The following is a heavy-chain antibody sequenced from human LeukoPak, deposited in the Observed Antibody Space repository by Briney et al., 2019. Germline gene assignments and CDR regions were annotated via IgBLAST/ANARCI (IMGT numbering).Heavy chain of an antibody. Sequence: PGGSLRLSCAASGFTFSSYEMNWVRQAPGKGLEWVSYISSSGSTIYYADSVKGRFTISRDNAKNSLYLQMNSLRAEDTAVYYCARGEYDSSGYSVPEFDYWGQGTLVTVSS. V-gene: IGHV3-48*03. CDR3: ARGEYDSSGYSVPEFDY. CDR1: GFTFSSYE. J-gene: IGHJ4*02. D-gene: IGHD3-22*01. CDR2: ISSSGSTI.